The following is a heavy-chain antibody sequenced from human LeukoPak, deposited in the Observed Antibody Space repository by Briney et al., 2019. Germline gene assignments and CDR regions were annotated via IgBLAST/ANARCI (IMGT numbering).Heavy chain of an antibody. V-gene: IGHV3-7*01. J-gene: IGHJ6*03. Sequence: GGSLRLSCAASGFTFSSYWMSWVRQAPGKGLEWVANIKQDGSEKYYADSVKGRFTISRDNAKNSLYLQMNSLRAEDTAVYYCARDPVVVVPAAINYMDVWGKGTTVTVSS. D-gene: IGHD2-2*01. CDR3: ARDPVVVVPAAINYMDV. CDR1: GFTFSSYW. CDR2: IKQDGSEK.